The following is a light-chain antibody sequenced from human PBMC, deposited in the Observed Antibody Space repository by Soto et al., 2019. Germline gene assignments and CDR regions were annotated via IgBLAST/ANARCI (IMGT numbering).Light chain of an antibody. CDR1: QGISNR. CDR3: QQYNSHWT. V-gene: IGKV1-5*03. CDR2: QAS. Sequence: DVQMTQSPSTLSASVGDRVTITCRASQGISNRLAWYQQKPGKAPKPLIYQASSLKSGVRSRFGGSGSGTEFTLTITNLQPDDFATYYCQQYNSHWTFGQGTKVEIK. J-gene: IGKJ1*01.